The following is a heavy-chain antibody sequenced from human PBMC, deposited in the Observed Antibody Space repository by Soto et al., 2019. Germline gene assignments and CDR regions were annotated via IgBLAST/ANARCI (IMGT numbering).Heavy chain of an antibody. CDR3: ARDSYSSRWSPNWFDP. V-gene: IGHV4-4*07. J-gene: IGHJ5*02. Sequence: ASETLSLTCTVSGGSISSYYWSWIRQPAGKGLEWIGRIYTSGSTNYNPSLKSRVTTSVDTSKNQFSLKLSSVTAADTAVYYCARDSYSSRWSPNWFDPWGQGTLVTVSS. D-gene: IGHD6-13*01. CDR2: IYTSGST. CDR1: GGSISSYY.